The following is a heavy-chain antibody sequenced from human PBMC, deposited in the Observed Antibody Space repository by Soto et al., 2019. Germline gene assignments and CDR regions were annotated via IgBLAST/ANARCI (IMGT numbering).Heavy chain of an antibody. CDR3: AKGWIMITFGGVIPFDY. Sequence: GGSLRLSCAASGFTFSSYAMSWVRQAPGKGLEWVSAISGSGGSTYYADSVKGRFTISRDNSKNTLYLQMNSLRAEDTAVYYCAKGWIMITFGGVIPFDYWGQGTLVTVSS. CDR1: GFTFSSYA. J-gene: IGHJ4*02. D-gene: IGHD3-16*02. CDR2: ISGSGGST. V-gene: IGHV3-23*01.